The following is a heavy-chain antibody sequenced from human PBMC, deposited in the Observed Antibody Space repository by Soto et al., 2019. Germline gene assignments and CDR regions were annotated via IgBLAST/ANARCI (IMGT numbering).Heavy chain of an antibody. CDR1: GCTFSSHA. D-gene: IGHD2-2*01. J-gene: IGHJ3*02. CDR2: ISGSGGST. V-gene: IGHV3-23*01. Sequence: GGSMRLSSAASGCTFSSHAMSWVRQAPGKGLEWVSAISGSGGSTYYADSVKGRFTISRDNSKNTLYLQMNSLRAEDTAVYYCAKDHPLQDIVVVPAASDAFDIWGQGTMVTVSS. CDR3: AKDHPLQDIVVVPAASDAFDI.